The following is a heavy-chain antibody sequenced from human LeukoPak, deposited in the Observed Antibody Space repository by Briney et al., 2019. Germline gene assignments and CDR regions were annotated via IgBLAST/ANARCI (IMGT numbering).Heavy chain of an antibody. V-gene: IGHV4-30-2*01. D-gene: IGHD2-15*01. CDR3: AREILSSVGYFDY. CDR2: IYHSGSP. CDR1: GGSFSSGDYS. Sequence: SETLSLSCAVSGGSFSSGDYSWSWIRQPPGKGLEWIGYIYHSGSPYYNPSLKSRVTKSIDRSKNQLSLKLNSVTAADTAVYYCAREILSSVGYFDYWGQGILVTVSS. J-gene: IGHJ4*02.